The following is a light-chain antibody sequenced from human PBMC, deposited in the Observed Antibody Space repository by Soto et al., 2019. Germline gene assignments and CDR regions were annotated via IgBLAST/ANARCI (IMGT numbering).Light chain of an antibody. CDR2: NNN. CDR3: ATWDDSRNKV. V-gene: IGLV1-44*01. CDR1: SSNIGSNT. Sequence: QSVLTQPPSASVTPGQRVTISCSGSSSNIGSNTVNWYQQLPGTAPKLLIYNNNQRPSGVPDRFSGSKSGTSASLAISGLQSEDEADYYCATWDDSRNKVFGTGTKLTVL. J-gene: IGLJ1*01.